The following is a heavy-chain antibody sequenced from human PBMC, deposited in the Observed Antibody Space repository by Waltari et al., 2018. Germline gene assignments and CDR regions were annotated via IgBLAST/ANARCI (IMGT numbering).Heavy chain of an antibody. V-gene: IGHV4-59*01. D-gene: IGHD6-13*01. J-gene: IGHJ5*02. Sequence: QVQLQESGPGLVKPSETLSLTCTVSGGSIRSYYWSWIRQPPGKGLEWIGYIYYSGSTNYNPSLKSRVTISVDTSKNQFSLKLSSVTAADTAVYYCARLIAAAGASSFDPWGQGTLVTVSS. CDR2: IYYSGST. CDR1: GGSIRSYY. CDR3: ARLIAAAGASSFDP.